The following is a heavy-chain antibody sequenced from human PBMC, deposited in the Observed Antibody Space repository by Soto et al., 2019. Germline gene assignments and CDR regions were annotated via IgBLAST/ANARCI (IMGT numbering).Heavy chain of an antibody. D-gene: IGHD6-13*01. Sequence: DVQLVESGGGLVQPGRSLRLSCAASGFTFDDYAMHWVRQAPGKGLEWVSGISWNSGSIGYADSVKGRFTISRDNAKNSLYLQMISLRAEDTTLYYCAKDWGASIAAAGTAAFDIWGQGTMVTVSS. CDR1: GFTFDDYA. CDR3: AKDWGASIAAAGTAAFDI. J-gene: IGHJ3*02. CDR2: ISWNSGSI. V-gene: IGHV3-9*01.